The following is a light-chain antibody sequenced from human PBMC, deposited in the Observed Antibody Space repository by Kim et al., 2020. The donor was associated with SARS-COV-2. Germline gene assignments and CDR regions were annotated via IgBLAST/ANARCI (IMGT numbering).Light chain of an antibody. CDR2: AAS. CDR3: QQYYTYPRT. V-gene: IGKV1-8*01. J-gene: IGKJ2*01. CDR1: QGISGY. Sequence: AIRMTQSPSSFSASTGDRVTITCRASQGISGYLAWYQQKPGKAPKLLIYAASSLQSGVPSRFSGSGSGTDFTLTIGSLQSEDFATYYCQQYYTYPRTFGQGTKLEIK.